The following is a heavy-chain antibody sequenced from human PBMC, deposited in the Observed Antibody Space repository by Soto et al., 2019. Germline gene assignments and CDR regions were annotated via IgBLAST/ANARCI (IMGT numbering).Heavy chain of an antibody. D-gene: IGHD6-6*01. CDR2: IIPIFGTA. Sequence: ASVKVSCKASGGTFSSYAISWVRQAPGQGLEWMGGIIPIFGTANYAQKFQGRVTITADKSTSTAYMELSSLRSEDTAVYYCASEYSSSSTDYYYYGMDVWGQGTTVTVSS. CDR1: GGTFSSYA. V-gene: IGHV1-69*06. CDR3: ASEYSSSSTDYYYYGMDV. J-gene: IGHJ6*02.